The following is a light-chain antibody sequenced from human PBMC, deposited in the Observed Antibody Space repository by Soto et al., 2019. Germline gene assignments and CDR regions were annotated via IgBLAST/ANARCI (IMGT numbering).Light chain of an antibody. Sequence: EIVMTQSPATLSVSPGERVTLSCRASQSAISNLAWYQQKPGQAPRLLIDGASSRATGVPDRFSGSGSGTDFTLTISRLEPEDFAVYFCQQYGSSRWTFGQGTKVDIK. CDR3: QQYGSSRWT. CDR1: QSAISN. J-gene: IGKJ1*01. CDR2: GAS. V-gene: IGKV3-20*01.